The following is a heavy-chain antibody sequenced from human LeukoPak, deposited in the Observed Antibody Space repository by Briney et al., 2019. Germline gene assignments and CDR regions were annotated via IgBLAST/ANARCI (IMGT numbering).Heavy chain of an antibody. V-gene: IGHV4-4*09. D-gene: IGHD6-13*01. Sequence: PSETLSLTCTVSGGPISSYYWSWIRQPPGKGLEWIGYIYTSGSTNYNPSLKSRVTISVDTSKNQFSLKLSSVTAADTAVYYCARLPRGIAAAGKGDFDYWGQGTLVTVSS. CDR1: GGPISSYY. J-gene: IGHJ4*02. CDR3: ARLPRGIAAAGKGDFDY. CDR2: IYTSGST.